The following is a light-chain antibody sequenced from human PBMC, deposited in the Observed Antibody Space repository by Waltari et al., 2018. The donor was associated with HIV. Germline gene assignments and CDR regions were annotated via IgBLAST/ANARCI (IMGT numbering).Light chain of an antibody. V-gene: IGKV3-20*01. CDR3: HQYGSLPET. Sequence: DTALTQSPGTLSLSPGEGAILSCRTSQPVSSSHLAWYQQKPGQAPRHLVYGASTRAAGIPVRFSGSGSGADFTLSISRLEPEDFAVYYCHQYGSLPETFGQGTKV. CDR1: QPVSSSH. J-gene: IGKJ1*01. CDR2: GAS.